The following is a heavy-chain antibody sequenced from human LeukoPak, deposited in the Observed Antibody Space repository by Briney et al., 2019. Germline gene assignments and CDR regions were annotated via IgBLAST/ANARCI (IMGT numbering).Heavy chain of an antibody. D-gene: IGHD3-22*01. CDR1: GASISSSY. CDR2: IYYSGST. V-gene: IGHV4-59*01. J-gene: IGHJ3*02. Sequence: PSGTLSLTCTVSGASISSSYWSWVRQPPGKRLEWIGFIYYSGSTNSNPSLKSRVTISADTSKNQFSLKLSSVTAADTAVYYCVRGNYDNRGYSNAFDIWGQGAVVTVSS. CDR3: VRGNYDNRGYSNAFDI.